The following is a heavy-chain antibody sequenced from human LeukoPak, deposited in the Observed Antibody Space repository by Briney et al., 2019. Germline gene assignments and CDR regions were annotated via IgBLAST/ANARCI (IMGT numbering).Heavy chain of an antibody. CDR3: ARVGVDIVVVPAAREVSRFLRHYYFDY. V-gene: IGHV4-34*01. Sequence: SETLSLTCAVYGGSFSGYYWSWIRQPPGKGLEWIGEINHSGSTNYNPSLKSRVAISVDTSKNQFSLKLSSVTAADTAVYYCARVGVDIVVVPAAREVSRFLRHYYFDYWGQGTLVTVSS. CDR1: GGSFSGYY. D-gene: IGHD2-2*01. J-gene: IGHJ4*02. CDR2: INHSGST.